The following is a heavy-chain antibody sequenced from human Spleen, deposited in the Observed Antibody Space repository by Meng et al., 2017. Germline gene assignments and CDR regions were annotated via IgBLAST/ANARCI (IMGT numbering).Heavy chain of an antibody. CDR2: IGHSGFP. Sequence: QPQLQESGPGLVKPSETLSLPCSVSGDSISSSDSYWGWIRQSPGKGLEWIGSIGHSGFPYYTPSLESRVTVSVDTSRSQFSLELTSVTAADTAVYYCVRSRAWVRTGFDPWGQGTLVTVSS. CDR3: VRSRAWVRTGFDP. V-gene: IGHV4-39*01. J-gene: IGHJ5*02. CDR1: GDSISSSDSY. D-gene: IGHD1/OR15-1a*01.